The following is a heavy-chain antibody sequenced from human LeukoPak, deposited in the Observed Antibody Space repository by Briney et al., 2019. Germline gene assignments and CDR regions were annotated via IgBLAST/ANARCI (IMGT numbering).Heavy chain of an antibody. V-gene: IGHV4-38-2*02. CDR2: IYHSGST. J-gene: IGHJ5*02. CDR3: ARDRDEYGSGSYHHDNWFDP. Sequence: SSETLSLTCAVSGYSISSGYYWGWIRQPPGQGLEWIGSIYHSGSTYYNPSLKSRVTISVDTSKNQFSLKLSSVTAADTAVYYCARDRDEYGSGSYHHDNWFDPWGQGTLVTVSS. CDR1: GYSISSGYY. D-gene: IGHD3-10*01.